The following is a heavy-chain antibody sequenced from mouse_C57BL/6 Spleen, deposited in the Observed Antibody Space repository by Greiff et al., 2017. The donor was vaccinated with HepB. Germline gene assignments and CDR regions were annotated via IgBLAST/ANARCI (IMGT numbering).Heavy chain of an antibody. CDR3: ARGDYDYAMDY. D-gene: IGHD1-1*02. CDR1: GYAFSSYW. Sequence: QVQLQQSGAELVKPGASVKISCKASGYAFSSYWMNWVKQRPGKGLEWIGQIYPGDGDTNYNGKFKGKATLTADKSSSTAYMQLSSLTSEDSAVYFCARGDYDYAMDYWGQGTSVTVSS. J-gene: IGHJ4*01. V-gene: IGHV1-80*01. CDR2: IYPGDGDT.